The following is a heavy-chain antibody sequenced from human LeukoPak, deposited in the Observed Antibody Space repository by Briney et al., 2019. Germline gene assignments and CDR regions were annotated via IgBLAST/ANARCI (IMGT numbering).Heavy chain of an antibody. V-gene: IGHV5-51*01. Sequence: AGESLKISCKGSGYSFTNYWIGWVRQMPGKGLEWMGIIYPGDSDTRYSPSFQGQVTISADKSISTAYLQWSSLKASDTAMYYCARLTHGGLKIRRTGGRYFDYWGQGTLVTVSS. CDR1: GYSFTNYW. CDR3: ARLTHGGLKIRRTGGRYFDY. D-gene: IGHD3-16*01. CDR2: IYPGDSDT. J-gene: IGHJ4*02.